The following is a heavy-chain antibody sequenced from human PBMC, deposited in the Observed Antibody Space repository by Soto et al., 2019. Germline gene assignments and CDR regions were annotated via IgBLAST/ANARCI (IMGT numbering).Heavy chain of an antibody. CDR1: GGSISSGGYY. V-gene: IGHV4-31*03. CDR2: IYYSGST. J-gene: IGHJ3*02. Sequence: PSETLSLTCTVSGGSISSGGYYWSWIRQHPGKGLEWIGYIYYSGSTYYNPSLKSRVTISVDTSKNQFPLKLSSVTAADTAVYYCARFDPLSGSYSETDAFDIWGQGTMVTVSS. CDR3: ARFDPLSGSYSETDAFDI. D-gene: IGHD3-10*01.